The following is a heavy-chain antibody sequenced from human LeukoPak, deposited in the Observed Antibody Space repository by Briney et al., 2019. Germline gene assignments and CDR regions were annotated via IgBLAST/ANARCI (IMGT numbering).Heavy chain of an antibody. V-gene: IGHV3-23*01. CDR1: GFTFSNYG. Sequence: PGGTLRLSCAASGFTFSNYGMSWVRQAPGKGLEWVSGISGSGGSTYSADSVKGRFTISRDNSKNTLYLQMNSLRAEDTAVYYCAKMGWGIVVVPDGTLDYWGQGTLVTVSS. D-gene: IGHD2-2*01. J-gene: IGHJ4*02. CDR3: AKMGWGIVVVPDGTLDY. CDR2: ISGSGGST.